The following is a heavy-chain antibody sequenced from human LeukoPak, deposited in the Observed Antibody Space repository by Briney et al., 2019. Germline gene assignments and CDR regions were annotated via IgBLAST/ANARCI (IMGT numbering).Heavy chain of an antibody. V-gene: IGHV1-18*01. Sequence: GASVTVSCKSSGCTFTTYGISWVRQSPGQGRAGMGWIGPYNGNTNSAQKVQGRVTMTTDTSTSTAYMELRSLRSDDTAVYYCARGHIGVPFDYWGQGTLVTVSS. D-gene: IGHD3-10*01. CDR1: GCTFTTYG. CDR3: ARGHIGVPFDY. J-gene: IGHJ4*02. CDR2: IGPYNGNT.